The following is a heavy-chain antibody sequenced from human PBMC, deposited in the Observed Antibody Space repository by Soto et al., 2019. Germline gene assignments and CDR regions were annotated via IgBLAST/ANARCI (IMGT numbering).Heavy chain of an antibody. CDR1: GYSFTSYG. J-gene: IGHJ5*02. V-gene: IGHV1-18*01. CDR2: ISAYNGNT. CDR3: ARASCSSPSCYLWWFDP. D-gene: IGHD2-2*01. Sequence: ASVKGSCKASGYSFTSYGSSWVRQAPGQGLEWMGWISAYNGNTNYAQKLQGRVTMTTDTSTSTAYMELRSLRSDDTAVYYCARASCSSPSCYLWWFDPWGQGTLVTVSS.